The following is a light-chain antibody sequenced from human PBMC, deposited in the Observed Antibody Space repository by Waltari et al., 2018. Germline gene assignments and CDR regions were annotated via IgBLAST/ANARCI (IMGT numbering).Light chain of an antibody. V-gene: IGLV2-14*03. CDR3: SSYMDSSTLEL. J-gene: IGLJ2*01. Sequence: QSALTQPASVSGSPGQSITISCTATSSDIGGYNYVSWYHQVAGKAPKLMIYDVSNRPSGVSSRFSGSKAGNTASLTISGLQAEDEADYFCSSYMDSSTLELFGGGTSLTVL. CDR1: SSDIGGYNY. CDR2: DVS.